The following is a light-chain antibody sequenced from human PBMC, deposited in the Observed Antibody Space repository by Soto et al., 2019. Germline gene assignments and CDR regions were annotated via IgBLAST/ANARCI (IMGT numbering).Light chain of an antibody. J-gene: IGKJ3*01. CDR2: AAS. V-gene: IGKV1-33*01. CDR1: QGISNY. CDR3: QQYDNLLFT. Sequence: DIQMTQSPSSLSASVGDRVTITCQASQGISNYLNWYQQKPGKAPKLLIYAASNLVTAVPSRFSGSGSGTDFTFTISSLQPEDIATYFCQQYDNLLFTFGPGTKVDIK.